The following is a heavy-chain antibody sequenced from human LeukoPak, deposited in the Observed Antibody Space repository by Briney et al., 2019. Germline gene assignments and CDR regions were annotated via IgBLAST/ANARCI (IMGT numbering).Heavy chain of an antibody. D-gene: IGHD5-18*01. CDR3: ARGSVQLWLRDTYYYMDV. CDR1: GFTFDDYA. V-gene: IGHV3-20*04. J-gene: IGHJ6*03. CDR2: INWNGRIT. Sequence: PGESLRLSCAASGFTFDDYAMNWVRHVPGGGLEGGSGINWNGRITEYADSVKDRFTISRQNTKNSLYLYMNNLGGEDTALYFCARGSVQLWLRDTYYYMDVWGKGTTVTVSS.